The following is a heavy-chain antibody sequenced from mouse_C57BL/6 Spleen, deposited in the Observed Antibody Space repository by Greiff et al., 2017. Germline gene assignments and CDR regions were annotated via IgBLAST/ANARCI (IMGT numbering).Heavy chain of an antibody. D-gene: IGHD2-5*01. Sequence: QVQLKQPGAELARPGASVKMSCKASGYTFTSYWMNWVKQRPGQGLEWIGYINPSSGYTKYNQKFKDKATLTADKSSSTAYMQLSSLTSEDSAVYYCARGDSNYVLPYCYFEVWGTGTTVTVSS. CDR1: GYTFTSYW. V-gene: IGHV1-4*01. CDR3: ARGDSNYVLPYCYFEV. J-gene: IGHJ1*03. CDR2: INPSSGYT.